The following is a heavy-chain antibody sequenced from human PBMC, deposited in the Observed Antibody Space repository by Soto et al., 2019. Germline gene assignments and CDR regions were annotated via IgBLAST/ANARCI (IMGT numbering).Heavy chain of an antibody. CDR2: IYYSGST. V-gene: IGHV4-59*01. J-gene: IGHJ6*02. CDR3: ARDTTPQYYYYYYGMDV. D-gene: IGHD1-26*01. Sequence: SETLSLTCTVSGGSISSYYWSWIRQPPGKGLEWIGYIYYSGSTNYNPSLKSRVTISVDTSKNQFSLKLSSVTAADTAVYYCARDTTPQYYYYYYGMDVWGQGTTVT. CDR1: GGSISSYY.